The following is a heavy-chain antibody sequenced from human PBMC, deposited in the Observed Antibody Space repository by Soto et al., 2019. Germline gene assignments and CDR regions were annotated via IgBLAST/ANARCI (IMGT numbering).Heavy chain of an antibody. J-gene: IGHJ4*01. CDR2: IKQDGSEK. CDR3: PKNNRHCSSTNCFVFDY. Sequence: EVQLVESGGGLVQPGGSLRLSCAASGFTFSGYWMSWVRQAPGKGLEWVANIKQDGSEKYYVDSVKARFTISRDNAKNSLYLLRKSLRAEDTAVYYLPKNNRHCSSTNCFVFDYLGHRFMVTVSS. V-gene: IGHV3-7*01. D-gene: IGHD2-2*01. CDR1: GFTFSGYW.